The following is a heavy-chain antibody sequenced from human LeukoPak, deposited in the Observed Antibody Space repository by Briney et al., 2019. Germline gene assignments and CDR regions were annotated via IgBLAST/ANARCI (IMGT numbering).Heavy chain of an antibody. CDR2: INPNSGGT. V-gene: IGHV1-2*06. Sequence: ASXXVSCKASGYTFTGYYMHWVRQAPGQGLEWMGRINPNSGGTNYAQKFQGRVTITRDTSISTAYMELSRLRSDDTAVYYCARSGAYYYYYMDVWGKGTTVTVSS. CDR3: ARSGAYYYYYMDV. D-gene: IGHD3-10*01. CDR1: GYTFTGYY. J-gene: IGHJ6*03.